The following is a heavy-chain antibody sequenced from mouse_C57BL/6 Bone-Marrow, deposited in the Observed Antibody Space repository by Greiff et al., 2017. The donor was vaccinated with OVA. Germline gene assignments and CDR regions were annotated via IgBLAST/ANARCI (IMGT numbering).Heavy chain of an antibody. Sequence: VQLQQSGAELARPGASVKLSCKASGYTFTSYGISWVKQRTGQGLEWIGEIYPRSGNTYYNEKFKGKATLTADKSSSTAYMELRSLTSEDSAVYFCARERGYDYDGYAMDYWGQGTSVTGSS. CDR1: GYTFTSYG. D-gene: IGHD2-4*01. CDR2: IYPRSGNT. CDR3: ARERGYDYDGYAMDY. J-gene: IGHJ4*01. V-gene: IGHV1-81*01.